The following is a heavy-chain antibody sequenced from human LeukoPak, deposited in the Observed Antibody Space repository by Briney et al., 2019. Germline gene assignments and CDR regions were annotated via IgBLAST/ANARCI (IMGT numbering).Heavy chain of an antibody. Sequence: GASVKVSCKASGYTFTSYAMHWVRQAPGQRREWMGWINAGNGNTKYSQKFQGRVTITRDTSASTAYMELSSLRSEDTAVYYCARDVRSGWYDYWGQGTLVTVSS. CDR1: GYTFTSYA. D-gene: IGHD6-19*01. CDR2: INAGNGNT. V-gene: IGHV1-3*01. J-gene: IGHJ4*02. CDR3: ARDVRSGWYDY.